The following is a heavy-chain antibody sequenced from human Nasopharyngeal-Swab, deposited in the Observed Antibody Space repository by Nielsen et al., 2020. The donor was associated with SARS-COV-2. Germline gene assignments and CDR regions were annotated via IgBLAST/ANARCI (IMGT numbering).Heavy chain of an antibody. CDR3: ARGSVAGGL. J-gene: IGHJ4*02. CDR2: ISSSSSYI. CDR1: GFTFSSYS. V-gene: IGHV3-21*01. D-gene: IGHD6-19*01. Sequence: GESLKISCAASGFTFSSYSMNWVRQAPGKGLEWVSSISSSSSYIYNADSVKGRFTISRDNAKNSLYLQMNSMRAEDTAVYYCARGSVAGGLWGQGTLVTVSS.